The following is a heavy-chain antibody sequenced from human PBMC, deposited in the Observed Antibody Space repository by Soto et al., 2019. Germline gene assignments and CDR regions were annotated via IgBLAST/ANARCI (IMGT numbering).Heavy chain of an antibody. CDR3: ARHPEDGGWYYGMDV. D-gene: IGHD6-19*01. J-gene: IGHJ6*02. CDR1: GYTFTGYY. CDR2: INPNSGGT. V-gene: IGHV1-2*02. Sequence: QVQLVQSGAEVKKPGASVKVSCKASGYTFTGYYMHWVRQAPGQGLEWMGWINPNSGGTNYAQKFQGRVTMTRDTSISTAYMELSRLRSDDTAVYYCARHPEDGGWYYGMDVWGQGTTVTVSS.